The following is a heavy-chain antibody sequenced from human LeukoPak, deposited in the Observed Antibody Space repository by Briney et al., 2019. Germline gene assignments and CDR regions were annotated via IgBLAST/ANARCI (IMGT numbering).Heavy chain of an antibody. Sequence: GGSLRLSCAASGFTFSSYEMNWVRQAPGKGLEWVSYISSSGSTIYYADSVKGRFTISRDNAKNSLYLQMNSLRAEDTAVYYCARDLNWGQGAFDIWSQGTMVTVSS. D-gene: IGHD7-27*01. CDR3: ARDLNWGQGAFDI. J-gene: IGHJ3*02. CDR1: GFTFSSYE. CDR2: ISSSGSTI. V-gene: IGHV3-48*03.